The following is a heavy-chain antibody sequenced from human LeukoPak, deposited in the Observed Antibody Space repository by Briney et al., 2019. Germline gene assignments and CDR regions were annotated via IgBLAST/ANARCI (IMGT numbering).Heavy chain of an antibody. CDR2: IWYDGSNK. CDR3: ARAGRDGYNIYGFFDN. CDR1: GFTFSSYG. D-gene: IGHD5-24*01. Sequence: GRSLRLSCAASGFTFSSYGMHWVRQAPGKGLEWVAVIWYDGSNKYYADSVKGRFTISRDNSKNTLYLQMNSLRAEDTAVYYCARAGRDGYNIYGFFDNWGQGTLVTVSS. V-gene: IGHV3-33*01. J-gene: IGHJ4*02.